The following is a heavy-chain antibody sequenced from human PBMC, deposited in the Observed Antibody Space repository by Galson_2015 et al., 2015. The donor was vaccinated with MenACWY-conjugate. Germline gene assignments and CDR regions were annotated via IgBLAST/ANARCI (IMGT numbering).Heavy chain of an antibody. CDR2: ISPIDSKT. V-gene: IGHV5-51*01. J-gene: IGHJ6*02. Sequence: QSGAEVKKPGESLQISCTASGYNFITYWIGWVRQVPGKGLEWVGLISPIDSKTRYSPAFEGRVTISADNSITTAYLQWNSLQASDTAMYYCARHPPGGRGMDGWGQGTTATVSS. CDR1: GYNFITYW. D-gene: IGHD1-26*01. CDR3: ARHPPGGRGMDG.